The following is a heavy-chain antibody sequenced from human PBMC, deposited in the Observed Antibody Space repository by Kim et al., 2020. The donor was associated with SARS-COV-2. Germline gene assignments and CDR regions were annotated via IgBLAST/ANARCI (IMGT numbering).Heavy chain of an antibody. CDR3: AREDVSMVRGVIMSGYYYYYGMDV. J-gene: IGHJ6*02. V-gene: IGHV3-7*01. Sequence: GGSLRLSWAASGFTFSSYWMSWVRQAPGKGLEWVANIKQDGSEKYYVDSVKGRFTISRDNAKNSLYLQMNSLRAEDTAVYYCAREDVSMVRGVIMSGYYYYYGMDVWGQGTTVTVSS. D-gene: IGHD3-10*01. CDR2: IKQDGSEK. CDR1: GFTFSSYW.